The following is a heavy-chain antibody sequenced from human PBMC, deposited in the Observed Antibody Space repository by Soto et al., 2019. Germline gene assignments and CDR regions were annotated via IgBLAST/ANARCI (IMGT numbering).Heavy chain of an antibody. CDR3: IQSRCGGDCLQSYASYYYYGMDV. J-gene: IGHJ6*02. CDR1: AFSLSTGGVG. V-gene: IGHV2-5*02. CDR2: IYWDDDK. D-gene: IGHD2-21*02. Sequence: QITLKESGPTLVKPTQTLTLTCTFSAFSLSTGGVGVGWIRQPPGKALEWLALIYWDDDKRYSPTLSSRLTSTKDTSKNQVALTMTNMDPVDTATYYCIQSRCGGDCLQSYASYYYYGMDVWGQGTTVTVSS.